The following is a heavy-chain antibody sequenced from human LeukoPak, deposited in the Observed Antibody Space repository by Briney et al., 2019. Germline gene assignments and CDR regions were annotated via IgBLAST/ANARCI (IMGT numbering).Heavy chain of an antibody. CDR3: ARVSDYDSSGYYDIDY. Sequence: SETLSLTCTVSGGSISSGDYYWSWIRQPPGKGLEWIAYIYYSGSTYYNPSLKSRVIISVDTSKNQISLKLNSVTAADTAVYYCARVSDYDSSGYYDIDYWGQGTLVTVSS. CDR2: IYYSGST. J-gene: IGHJ4*02. CDR1: GGSISSGDYY. D-gene: IGHD3-22*01. V-gene: IGHV4-30-4*01.